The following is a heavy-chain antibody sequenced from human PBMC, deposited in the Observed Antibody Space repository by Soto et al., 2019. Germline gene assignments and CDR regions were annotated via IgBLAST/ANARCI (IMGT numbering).Heavy chain of an antibody. Sequence: GGSLRLSCAASGFTFSGSAMHWVRQASGKGLEWVGRIRSKANSYATAYAASVKGRFTISRDDSKNTAYLQMNSLKTEDTAVYYCTRHLDPYPCSGGSCESGNYYYMDVWGKGTTVTVSS. V-gene: IGHV3-73*01. CDR1: GFTFSGSA. CDR2: IRSKANSYAT. D-gene: IGHD2-15*01. J-gene: IGHJ6*03. CDR3: TRHLDPYPCSGGSCESGNYYYMDV.